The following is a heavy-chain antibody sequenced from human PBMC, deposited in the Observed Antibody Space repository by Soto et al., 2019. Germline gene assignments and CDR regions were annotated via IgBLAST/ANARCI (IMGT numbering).Heavy chain of an antibody. J-gene: IGHJ3*02. D-gene: IGHD2-2*01. CDR2: IYPGDSDT. CDR3: ARRSVQYCSSTSCYGDAFDI. Sequence: GESLKISCKGSGYSFTSYWIGWVRQMPGKGLEWMGIIYPGDSDTRYSPSFQGQVTISADKSISTAYLQWSSLKASGTAMYYFARRSVQYCSSTSCYGDAFDIWGQGTMVTVSS. V-gene: IGHV5-51*01. CDR1: GYSFTSYW.